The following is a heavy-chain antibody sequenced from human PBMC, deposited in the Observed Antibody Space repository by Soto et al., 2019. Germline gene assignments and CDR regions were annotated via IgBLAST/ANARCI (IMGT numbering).Heavy chain of an antibody. CDR1: DDSLSTYY. CDR3: ARSAIPRGGWFRP. Sequence: SETLSLTCNVSDDSLSTYYWSWIRQPAGKGLEWIGRIYASGSTNYNPSLKSRVSMSVDTSKKQFSLKMISVTAADTAMYYCARSAIPRGGWFRPWGQGVLVTVYS. CDR2: IYASGST. V-gene: IGHV4-4*07. D-gene: IGHD2-21*01. J-gene: IGHJ5*02.